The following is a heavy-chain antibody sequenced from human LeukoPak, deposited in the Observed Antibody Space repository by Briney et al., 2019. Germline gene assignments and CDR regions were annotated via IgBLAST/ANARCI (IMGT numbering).Heavy chain of an antibody. V-gene: IGHV3-30*18. J-gene: IGHJ4*02. CDR1: GFTFSSYG. Sequence: PWGSLRLSCAASGFTFSSYGMHWVRQAPGKGLEWVAVISFDATNKYYADSVTGRFTITRDNSKNTLYLQMNSLRAEDTAVYYCAKDSSADDSSGYSYYFDYWGQGTVIIVSS. D-gene: IGHD3-22*01. CDR3: AKDSSADDSSGYSYYFDY. CDR2: ISFDATNK.